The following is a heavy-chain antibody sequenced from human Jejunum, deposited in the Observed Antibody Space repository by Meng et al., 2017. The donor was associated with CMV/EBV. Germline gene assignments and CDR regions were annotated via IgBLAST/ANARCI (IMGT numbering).Heavy chain of an antibody. CDR3: TRDLYCGGNCYSAVDY. J-gene: IGHJ4*02. D-gene: IGHD2-21*01. Sequence: TYSGVYINWVRQAPGQGLEWLGWINPKNGGTNYAQKFQGRVTMTGDTSTSTAYMELSRLSSDDTAVYYCTRDLYCGGNCYSAVDYWGQGTQVTVSS. CDR2: INPKNGGT. CDR1: TYSGVY. V-gene: IGHV1-2*02.